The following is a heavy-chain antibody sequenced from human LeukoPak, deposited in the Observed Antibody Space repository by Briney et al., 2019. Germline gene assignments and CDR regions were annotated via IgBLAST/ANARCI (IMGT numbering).Heavy chain of an antibody. J-gene: IGHJ3*02. V-gene: IGHV4-34*01. D-gene: IGHD6-19*01. Sequence: SETLSLTCAVYGGSFSGYYWSWIRQPPGKGLEWIGEINHSGSTNYNPSLKSRVTISVDTSKNQFSLKLSSVTAADTAVYYCARDGRGWLYAFDIWGQGTMVTVSS. CDR2: INHSGST. CDR3: ARDGRGWLYAFDI. CDR1: GGSFSGYY.